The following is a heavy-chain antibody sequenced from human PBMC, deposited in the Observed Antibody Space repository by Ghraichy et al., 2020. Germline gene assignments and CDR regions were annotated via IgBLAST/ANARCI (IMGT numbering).Heavy chain of an antibody. D-gene: IGHD4-23*01. Sequence: LSLTCVGSGFTFSSYSMNWVRQSPGKGLEWVSYITSSSRTISYADSVKGRFTISRDNAQNSLYLQMNNLRDEDTAVYYCARASKVVRFFYYDGMDVWGQGTTVTVSS. J-gene: IGHJ6*02. CDR2: ITSSSRTI. CDR3: ARASKVVRFFYYDGMDV. V-gene: IGHV3-48*02. CDR1: GFTFSSYS.